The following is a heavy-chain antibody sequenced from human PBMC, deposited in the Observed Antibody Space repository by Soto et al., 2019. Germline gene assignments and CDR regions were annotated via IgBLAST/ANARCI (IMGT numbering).Heavy chain of an antibody. V-gene: IGHV3-33*01. J-gene: IGHJ4*02. Sequence: QVQLVESGGGVVQPGRSLRLSCAASGFTFSSYGMHWVRQAPGKGLEWVAVIWYDGSNKYYADSVKGRFTISRDNSKNTLYLQRNSLRAEDTAVYYCARVKGGFYGDYWGNTASHLDYWCQGTLVTVSS. CDR3: ARVKGGFYGDYWGNTASHLDY. CDR2: IWYDGSNK. CDR1: GFTFSSYG. D-gene: IGHD4-17*01.